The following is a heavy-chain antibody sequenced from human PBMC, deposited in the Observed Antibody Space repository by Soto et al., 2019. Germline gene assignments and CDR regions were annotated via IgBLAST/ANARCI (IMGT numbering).Heavy chain of an antibody. CDR1: GFTFVNYG. V-gene: IGHV3-33*01. D-gene: IGHD1-26*01. Sequence: QVQLVESGGGVVQPGRSLRLSCAASGFTFVNYGMHWVRQAPGKGLEWVAVIWYDGSDKYYADSVKGRFTISRDNSKNTLYLQMNSLRAEETAVYYCASVGAATTGYYYYPMDVWGQGTTVTVSS. CDR2: IWYDGSDK. CDR3: ASVGAATTGYYYYPMDV. J-gene: IGHJ6*02.